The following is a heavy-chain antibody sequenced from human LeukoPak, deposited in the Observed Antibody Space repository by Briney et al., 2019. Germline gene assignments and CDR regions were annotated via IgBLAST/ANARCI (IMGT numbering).Heavy chain of an antibody. CDR3: ARGPSPSPYCSSTSCYMGFDP. J-gene: IGHJ5*02. V-gene: IGHV1-69*13. CDR1: GGTFSSYA. D-gene: IGHD2-2*02. Sequence: SVKVSCKASGGTFSSYAISWVRQAPGQGLEWMGGIIPIFGTANYAQKFQGRVTITADESTSTAYMELSSLRSEDTAVYYCARGPSPSPYCSSTSCYMGFDPWGQGTLVTVSS. CDR2: IIPIFGTA.